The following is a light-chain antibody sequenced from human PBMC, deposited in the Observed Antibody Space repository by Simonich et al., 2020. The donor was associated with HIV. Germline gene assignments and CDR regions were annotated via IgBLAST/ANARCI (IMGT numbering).Light chain of an antibody. V-gene: IGKV3-20*01. Sequence: EIVLTQSPGTLSLSPGERATLSCRASQSVSNNFLAWYQQKPGQAPGLRIYGASSRATGIPDRFRGSGSGTDFTLTISRLEPEDFAVYYCQQYGSSYTFGQGTKLEIK. CDR3: QQYGSSYT. CDR1: QSVSNNF. J-gene: IGKJ2*01. CDR2: GAS.